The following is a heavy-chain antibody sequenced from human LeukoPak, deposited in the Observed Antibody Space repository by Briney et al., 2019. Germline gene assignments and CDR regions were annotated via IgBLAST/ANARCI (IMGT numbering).Heavy chain of an antibody. CDR2: MNPNSGAT. CDR3: ASAPCSWGFDY. D-gene: IGHD7-27*01. V-gene: IGHV1-8*01. Sequence: GASVKVSCKASGYTFTSYDINWLRQATGQGPEWMGWMNPNSGATGYAQKFQGRVTMTRSTSINTAYMELSNLRSEDAAVYYCASAPCSWGFDYWGQGTMVTVSS. CDR1: GYTFTSYD. J-gene: IGHJ4*02.